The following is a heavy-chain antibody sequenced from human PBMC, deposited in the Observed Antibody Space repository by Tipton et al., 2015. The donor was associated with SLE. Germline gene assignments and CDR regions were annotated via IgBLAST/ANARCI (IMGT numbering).Heavy chain of an antibody. V-gene: IGHV5-51*01. J-gene: IGHJ4*02. CDR1: GYTFTSYY. CDR2: IYPGDSDT. D-gene: IGHD3-16*02. Sequence: VQLVQSGAEVKKPGASVKVSCKASGYTFTSYYMHWVRQAPGQGLEWMGIIYPGDSDTRYSPSFQGQVTISADKSISTAYLQWSSLKASDTAMYYCARHEGPIAACIDYWGPGTLATASS. CDR3: ARHEGPIAACIDY.